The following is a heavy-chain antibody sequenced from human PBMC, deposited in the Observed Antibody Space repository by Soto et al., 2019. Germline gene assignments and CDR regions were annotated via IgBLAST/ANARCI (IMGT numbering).Heavy chain of an antibody. Sequence: QVQLQESGPGLVKPSQTLSLTCTVSGGSISSGDYYWSWIRQPPGKGLEWIGYIYYSGSTYYNPSLKSRVTISVDTSKNQFSLKLSSVTAADTAVYYCARVTVGLRSYGSPRPAYFDYWGQGTLVTVSS. CDR2: IYYSGST. J-gene: IGHJ4*02. D-gene: IGHD5-18*01. CDR1: GGSISSGDYY. V-gene: IGHV4-30-4*01. CDR3: ARVTVGLRSYGSPRPAYFDY.